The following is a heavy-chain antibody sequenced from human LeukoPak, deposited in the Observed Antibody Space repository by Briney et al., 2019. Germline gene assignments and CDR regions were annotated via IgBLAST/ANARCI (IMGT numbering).Heavy chain of an antibody. Sequence: GGSLRLSCAASGFTFSSYGMHWVRQAPGKGLEWVAFIRYDGSNKYYADSVKGRFTISRDNSKNTLYLQMNSLRAEDTAVHYCAKLDATITDYWGQGTLVTVSS. CDR1: GFTFSSYG. CDR3: AKLDATITDY. J-gene: IGHJ4*02. CDR2: IRYDGSNK. D-gene: IGHD5-12*01. V-gene: IGHV3-30*02.